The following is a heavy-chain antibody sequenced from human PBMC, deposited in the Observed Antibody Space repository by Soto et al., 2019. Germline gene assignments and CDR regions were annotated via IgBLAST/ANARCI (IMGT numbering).Heavy chain of an antibody. Sequence: EVQLVESGGGLVKPGGSLRLSCAASGFTFSSYSMNWVRQAPGKGLEWVSSISSSSSYIYYADSVKGRFTISRDNDKNSRYLQMNSLRAEDTAVYYCARDVVWSPPYYGMDVWGQGTTVTVSS. CDR1: GFTFSSYS. CDR3: ARDVVWSPPYYGMDV. J-gene: IGHJ6*02. V-gene: IGHV3-21*01. D-gene: IGHD2-15*01. CDR2: ISSSSSYI.